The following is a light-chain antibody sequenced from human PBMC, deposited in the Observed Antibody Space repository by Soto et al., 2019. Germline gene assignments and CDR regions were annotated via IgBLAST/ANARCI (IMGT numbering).Light chain of an antibody. J-gene: IGLJ3*02. CDR3: QSYDSSLGGSKGV. Sequence: QLVLTQPPSMSGAPGQRVTISCTGSSSDIGAGYDVHWYQQFPGTAPKLLIYSNINRPSGVPDRFSGSKSGTSASLAITGLQAEDEADHYCQSYDSSLGGSKGVFGGGTKLTVL. CDR1: SSDIGAGYD. CDR2: SNI. V-gene: IGLV1-40*01.